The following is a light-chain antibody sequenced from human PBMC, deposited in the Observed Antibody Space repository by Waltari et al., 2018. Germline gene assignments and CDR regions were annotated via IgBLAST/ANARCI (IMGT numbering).Light chain of an antibody. V-gene: IGLV2-18*02. CDR2: EVS. CDR1: SSDVGNYNR. Sequence: QSALTQPPSVSGSPGQSVTISCTGTSSDVGNYNRVSWYQQPPGTAPNVLICEVSKRPSGVPDRFSGSKSGNTASLTIAGLQAEDEADYFCSAYRIDSTYVFGPGTKVTVL. CDR3: SAYRIDSTYV. J-gene: IGLJ1*01.